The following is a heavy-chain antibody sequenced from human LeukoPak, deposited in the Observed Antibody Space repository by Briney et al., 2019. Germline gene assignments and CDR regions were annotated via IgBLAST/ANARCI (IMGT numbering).Heavy chain of an antibody. J-gene: IGHJ4*02. Sequence: PSETLSLTCTVSGGSISSSSYYWGWIRQPPGKGLEWIGSIYYSGSTYYNPSLKSRVTISVDTSKNQFSLKLSSVTAADTAVYYCARHGGSGWSYHHYFDYWGQGTLVTVSS. CDR3: ARHGGSGWSYHHYFDY. CDR2: IYYSGST. V-gene: IGHV4-39*01. D-gene: IGHD6-19*01. CDR1: GGSISSSSYY.